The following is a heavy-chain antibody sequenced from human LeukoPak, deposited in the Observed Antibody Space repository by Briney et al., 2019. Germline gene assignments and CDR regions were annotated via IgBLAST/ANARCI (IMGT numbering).Heavy chain of an antibody. V-gene: IGHV3-23*01. Sequence: GGSLRLSCAASGFSFNNYVMSWVRQAPGKGLEWVSAISGDGARTYYADSVKGRFTISRDNSKNTLDLQMNSLRAEDTATYYCAKTAVVITFRFDSWGQGSLVTVSS. CDR1: GFSFNNYV. CDR2: ISGDGART. J-gene: IGHJ4*02. CDR3: AKTAVVITFRFDS. D-gene: IGHD4/OR15-4a*01.